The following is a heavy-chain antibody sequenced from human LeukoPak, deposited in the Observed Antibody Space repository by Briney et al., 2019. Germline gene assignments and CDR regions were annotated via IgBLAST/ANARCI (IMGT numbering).Heavy chain of an antibody. V-gene: IGHV3-15*01. CDR1: ALSSSNAW. J-gene: IGHJ4*02. CDR2: IKSKTDGGTT. D-gene: IGHD1-14*01. CDR3: IRFIKSVSFDY. Sequence: GGSLRLSCGTSALSSSNAWMIWGGQAPGKGLEWVGRIKSKTDGGTTDYAAPVKGRFTISRDDSTNTLLLQMNRLKTEDTALYTGIRFIKSVSFDYWGQGTLVTVSS.